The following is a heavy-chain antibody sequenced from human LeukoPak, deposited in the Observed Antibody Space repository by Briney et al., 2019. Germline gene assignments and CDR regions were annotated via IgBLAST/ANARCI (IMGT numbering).Heavy chain of an antibody. Sequence: EASVKVSCKTSGYTFTDYYMHWVRQAPGQGLEWMGWINPNSGDTKYAQMFQGRVTLTRDTSITTAYMELSSLTSDYTAVYYCANTYSSGWYFHYWGQGTLVTGSS. CDR3: ANTYSSGWYFHY. J-gene: IGHJ4*02. CDR1: GYTFTDYY. D-gene: IGHD6-19*01. V-gene: IGHV1-2*02. CDR2: INPNSGDT.